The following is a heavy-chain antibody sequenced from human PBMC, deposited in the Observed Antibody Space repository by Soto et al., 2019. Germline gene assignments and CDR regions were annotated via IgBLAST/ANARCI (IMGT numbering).Heavy chain of an antibody. Sequence: ASVKVSCKASGYTFTSYGISWVRQAPGQGLEWMGWISAYNGNTNYAQKLQGRVTMTTDKSTSTAYMELRSLRSDDTAVYYCARVDLSIAARPVHYYYYGMDVWGQGTTVTVSS. D-gene: IGHD6-6*01. J-gene: IGHJ6*02. CDR2: ISAYNGNT. V-gene: IGHV1-18*01. CDR3: ARVDLSIAARPVHYYYYGMDV. CDR1: GYTFTSYG.